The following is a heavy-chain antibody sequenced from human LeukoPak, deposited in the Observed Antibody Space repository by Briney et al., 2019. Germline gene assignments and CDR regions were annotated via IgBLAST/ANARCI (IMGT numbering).Heavy chain of an antibody. D-gene: IGHD3-3*01. V-gene: IGHV3-48*04. J-gene: IGHJ4*02. Sequence: GGSLRLSCAASGFTFSTHDLNWVRQAPGKGLEWVSFISSRSSTIYYADSVKGRFTISRDNAKNSLYLQMNSLRAEDTAVYYCAKSGSNYDFWSGFSNWGQGTLVTVSS. CDR1: GFTFSTHD. CDR3: AKSGSNYDFWSGFSN. CDR2: ISSRSSTI.